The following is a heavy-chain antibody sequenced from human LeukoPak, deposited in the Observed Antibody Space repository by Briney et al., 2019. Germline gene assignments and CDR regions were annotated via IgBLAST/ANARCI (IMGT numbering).Heavy chain of an antibody. CDR1: GFTFSSYA. CDR3: AKVRRKDYDFWSGQKGFDY. CDR2: ISGSGGST. D-gene: IGHD3-3*01. J-gene: IGHJ4*02. Sequence: GGSLRLSCAASGFTFSSYAMSWVRQAPGKGLEWVSAISGSGGSTYYADSVKGRFTISRDNPKNTLYLQMNSLRAEDTAVYYCAKVRRKDYDFWSGQKGFDYWGQGTLVTVSS. V-gene: IGHV3-23*01.